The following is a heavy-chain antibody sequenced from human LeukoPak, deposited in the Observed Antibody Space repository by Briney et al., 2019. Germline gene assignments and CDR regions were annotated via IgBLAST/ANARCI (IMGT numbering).Heavy chain of an antibody. CDR1: GFIFSNYW. D-gene: IGHD3-10*01. V-gene: IGHV3-7*01. Sequence: PGGSLRLSCAASGFIFSNYWMSWVRQAPGKVLEWEANMSEDGSEMYYVGSVKGRFTIYRDNADNSMYLQMNSLRVEDTAIYFCARDKPFGGLGSHFDYWGQGILVTVFS. J-gene: IGHJ4*02. CDR3: ARDKPFGGLGSHFDY. CDR2: MSEDGSEM.